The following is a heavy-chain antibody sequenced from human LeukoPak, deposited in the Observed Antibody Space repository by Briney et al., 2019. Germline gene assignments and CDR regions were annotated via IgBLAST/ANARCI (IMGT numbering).Heavy chain of an antibody. CDR2: IYYSGST. CDR3: ARTMHSSGWYPGFDY. V-gene: IGHV4-39*01. D-gene: IGHD6-19*01. CDR1: GGSISSSSYY. J-gene: IGHJ4*02. Sequence: SQTLSLTCTVSGGSISSSSYYWGWIRQPPGKGLEWIGSIYYSGSTYYNPSLKSRVTISVDTSKNQFSLKLSSVTAADTAVYYCARTMHSSGWYPGFDYWGQGTLVTVSS.